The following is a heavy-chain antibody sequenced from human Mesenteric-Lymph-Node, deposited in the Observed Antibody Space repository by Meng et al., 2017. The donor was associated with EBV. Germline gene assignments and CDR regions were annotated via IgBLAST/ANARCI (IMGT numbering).Heavy chain of an antibody. Sequence: QRQAEGVGPSLGEPAEAPSLACTVSCGSIYSSNYYWGWIRQPPGKGLDWIESISYSESIYYNPSLKSRVTMSVDVSKNQFSLKLSSVTAADTAVYYCARYVVSTFVFDIWGQGTMVTVSS. CDR3: ARYVVSTFVFDI. CDR2: ISYSESI. J-gene: IGHJ3*02. D-gene: IGHD5/OR15-5a*01. V-gene: IGHV4-39*01. CDR1: CGSIYSSNYY.